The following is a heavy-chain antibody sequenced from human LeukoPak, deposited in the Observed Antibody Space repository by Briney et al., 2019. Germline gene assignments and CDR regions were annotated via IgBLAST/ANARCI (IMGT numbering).Heavy chain of an antibody. CDR3: ARFQSGPRCWLLLRLFHL. CDR1: GGSVSSYY. J-gene: IGHJ2*01. V-gene: IGHV4-4*09. D-gene: IGHD4-23*01. CDR2: IYNSENT. Sequence: PSETLSLTCTVSGGSVSSYYWSWIRQPPGKGLEWIGYIYNSENTKYNSSLESRVTISVDTSKNQLFLKLSSVTAADTAVYYCARFQSGPRCWLLLRLFHLRGRGTLVTVSS.